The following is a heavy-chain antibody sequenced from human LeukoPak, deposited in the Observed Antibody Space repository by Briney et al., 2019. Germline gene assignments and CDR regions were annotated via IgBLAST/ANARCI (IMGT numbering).Heavy chain of an antibody. Sequence: SETLSLTCTVSGGSITSFYWSWLRQPAGRGLEWMGHFYTSGHTSYNPSLKSRVTISVDTSKNQFSLKMNSVTAADTAVYYCARGVHGYSYGYVPWELYSYMAVWGKGTTVSISS. CDR1: GGSITSFY. CDR2: FYTSGHT. D-gene: IGHD5-18*01. V-gene: IGHV4-4*07. J-gene: IGHJ6*03. CDR3: ARGVHGYSYGYVPWELYSYMAV.